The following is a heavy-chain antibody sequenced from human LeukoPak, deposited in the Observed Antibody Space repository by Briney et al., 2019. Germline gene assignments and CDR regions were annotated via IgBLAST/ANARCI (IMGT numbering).Heavy chain of an antibody. D-gene: IGHD2-15*01. CDR1: GYTFTGYY. V-gene: IGHV1-2*02. CDR2: INPNSGGT. J-gene: IGHJ5*02. CDR3: ARKLGVVVAATGVHWFDP. Sequence: ASVKVSCKASGYTFTGYYMHWVRQAPGQGLEWMGWINPNSGGTNYAQKFQGRVTMTRDTSISTAYMELSRLRSDDTAVYYCARKLGVVVAATGVHWFDPWGQGTLVTDSS.